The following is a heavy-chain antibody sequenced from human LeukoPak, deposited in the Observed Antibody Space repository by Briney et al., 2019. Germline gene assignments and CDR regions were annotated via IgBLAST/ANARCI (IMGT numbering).Heavy chain of an antibody. J-gene: IGHJ4*02. Sequence: SETLSLTCTVSGGSISSSSYYWGWIRQPPGKGLEWIGSIYYSGSTYYNPSLKSQVTISVDTSKNQFSLKLSSVTAADTAVYYCARLSYGDYGAYYFDYWGQGTLVTVSS. CDR3: ARLSYGDYGAYYFDY. D-gene: IGHD4-17*01. CDR1: GGSISSSSYY. V-gene: IGHV4-39*01. CDR2: IYYSGST.